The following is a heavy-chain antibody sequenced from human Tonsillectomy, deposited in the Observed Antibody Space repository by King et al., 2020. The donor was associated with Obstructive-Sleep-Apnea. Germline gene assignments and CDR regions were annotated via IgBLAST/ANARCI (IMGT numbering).Heavy chain of an antibody. CDR2: VRNKAFNYAT. V-gene: IGHV3-73*01. J-gene: IGHJ3*02. D-gene: IGHD1-1*01. Sequence: VQLVESGGCLVQPGGSLTLSCAASGFSFSGSAMHWVRQASGKGLEWVGRVRNKAFNYATSYAASVKGRFTISRNDSKRTAYLQMNSLKTEDTAVYFCTTLDQLLPTGDAFDIWGQGTTVTVPS. CDR3: TTLDQLLPTGDAFDI. CDR1: GFSFSGSA.